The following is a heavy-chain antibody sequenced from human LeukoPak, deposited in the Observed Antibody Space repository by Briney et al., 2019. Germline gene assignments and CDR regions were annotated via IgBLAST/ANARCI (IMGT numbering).Heavy chain of an antibody. CDR1: GGPISGSSYY. J-gene: IGHJ4*02. D-gene: IGHD6-19*01. V-gene: IGHV4-39*01. Sequence: SETLSLTCTVSGGPISGSSYYWGWIRQPPGKRLEWIGSIYYSGSTNYNPSLKSRVTISVDTSKNQVSLKLRSVTAADTAVYYCARHGQQWLRLPFDYWGQGTLVTVSS. CDR2: IYYSGST. CDR3: ARHGQQWLRLPFDY.